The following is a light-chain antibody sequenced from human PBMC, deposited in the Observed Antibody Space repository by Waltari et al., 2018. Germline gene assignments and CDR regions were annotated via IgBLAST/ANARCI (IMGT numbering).Light chain of an antibody. CDR3: SSYAGSDNLRV. J-gene: IGLJ1*01. CDR2: EVS. CDR1: SSDVGAYNF. Sequence: QSALTQPPSASGSPGQSVTISCTGTSSDVGAYNFVSWYQQHPGTAPKLLIYEVSKRLSGVPDRFSGSKSGITASLTGAGLQAEDEADYYCSSYAGSDNLRVFGTGTMVTVL. V-gene: IGLV2-8*01.